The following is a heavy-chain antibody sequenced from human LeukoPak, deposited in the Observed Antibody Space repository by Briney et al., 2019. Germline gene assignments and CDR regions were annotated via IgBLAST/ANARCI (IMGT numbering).Heavy chain of an antibody. V-gene: IGHV3-11*05. CDR1: GFTFSDYY. D-gene: IGHD3-22*01. CDR3: AREIYYYDSSGYYLGGGFDY. Sequence: GGSLRLSCAASGFTFSDYYMSWIRQAPGKGLEWVSYISSSSSYTNYADSVKGRFTISRDNAKNSLYLQMNSLGAEDTAVYYCAREIYYYDSSGYYLGGGFDYWGQGTLVTVSS. CDR2: ISSSSSYT. J-gene: IGHJ4*02.